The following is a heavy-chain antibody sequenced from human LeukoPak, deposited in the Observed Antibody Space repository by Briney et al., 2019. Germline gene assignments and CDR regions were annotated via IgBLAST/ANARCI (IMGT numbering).Heavy chain of an antibody. CDR3: ARGGGITIFGVVITPSFDY. J-gene: IGHJ4*02. CDR1: GFTFSSYW. Sequence: PGGSLRLSCAASGFTFSSYWMSWVRQAPGKGLEWVANIKQDGSEKYYVDSVKGRFTISRDNAKNSLYLQMNSLRAEDTAVYYCARGGGITIFGVVITPSFDYWGQGTLVTVSS. D-gene: IGHD3-3*01. V-gene: IGHV3-7*04. CDR2: IKQDGSEK.